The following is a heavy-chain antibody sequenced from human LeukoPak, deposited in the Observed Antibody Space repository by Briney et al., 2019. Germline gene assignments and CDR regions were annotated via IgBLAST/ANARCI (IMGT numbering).Heavy chain of an antibody. CDR3: ARGSEGVPPGDFDY. CDR1: GGSFSGYY. CDR2: INHSGST. D-gene: IGHD2-8*01. Sequence: PSETLSLTCAVYGGSFSGYYWSWIRQPPGKGLEWIGEINHSGSTNYNPSLKSRVTISVDTSKNQFSLKLSSVTAADTAVYYCARGSEGVPPGDFDYWGQGTLVTVSS. V-gene: IGHV4-34*01. J-gene: IGHJ4*02.